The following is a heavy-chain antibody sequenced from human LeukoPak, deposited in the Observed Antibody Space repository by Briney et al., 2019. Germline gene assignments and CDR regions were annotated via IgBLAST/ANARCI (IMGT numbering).Heavy chain of an antibody. J-gene: IGHJ4*02. D-gene: IGHD5-24*01. CDR3: AKGGPQFFDY. CDR2: ISGSGGST. V-gene: IGHV3-23*01. CDR1: GFTFSNAW. Sequence: PGGSLRLSCAASGFTFSNAWMNWVRQAPGKGLEWVSTISGSGGSTYSTDSVKGRFTISRDNSKSTLYLQMNSLRVEDTAIYYCAKGGPQFFDYWGQGTLVTVSS.